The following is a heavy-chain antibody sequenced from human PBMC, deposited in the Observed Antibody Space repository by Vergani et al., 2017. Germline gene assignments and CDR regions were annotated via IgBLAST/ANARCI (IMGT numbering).Heavy chain of an antibody. CDR2: ISSSSSTI. Sequence: VQLVESGGGLVKPGGSLRLSCAASGFTFSSYSMNWVRQAPGKGLEWVSSISSSSSTIYYADSVKGRFTISRDNAKNSLYLQMNSLRAEDTAVYYCARDGQHSGSYYGYWGQGTLVTVSS. CDR1: GFTFSSYS. J-gene: IGHJ4*02. D-gene: IGHD3-10*01. V-gene: IGHV3-21*01. CDR3: ARDGQHSGSYYGY.